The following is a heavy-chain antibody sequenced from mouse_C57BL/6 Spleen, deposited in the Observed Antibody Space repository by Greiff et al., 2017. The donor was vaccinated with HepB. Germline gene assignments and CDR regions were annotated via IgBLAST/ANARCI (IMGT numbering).Heavy chain of an antibody. CDR1: GYTFTSYW. CDR3: ARENMGGNYEAMDY. D-gene: IGHD2-1*01. CDR2: INPNSGGT. Sequence: VQLQQPGAELVKPGASVKLSCKASGYTFTSYWMHWVKQRPGRGLEWIGRINPNSGGTKYNEKFKSKATLTVDKPSSTAYMQLSSLTSEDSAVYYCARENMGGNYEAMDYWGQGTSVTVSS. V-gene: IGHV1-72*01. J-gene: IGHJ4*01.